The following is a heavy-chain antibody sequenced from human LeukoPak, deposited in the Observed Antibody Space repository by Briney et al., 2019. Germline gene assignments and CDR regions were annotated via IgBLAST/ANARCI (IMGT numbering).Heavy chain of an antibody. CDR3: AFLPAAGTGALDY. J-gene: IGHJ4*02. CDR1: EFSIGSNY. CDR2: IYSGGST. D-gene: IGHD6-13*01. Sequence: GGSLRLSCAASEFSIGSNYMTWVRQAPGKGLEWVSLIYSGGSTYYADSVKGRFTISRDNSKNTLYLQMNSLRAEDTAVYYCAFLPAAGTGALDYWGQGTLVTVSS. V-gene: IGHV3-66*01.